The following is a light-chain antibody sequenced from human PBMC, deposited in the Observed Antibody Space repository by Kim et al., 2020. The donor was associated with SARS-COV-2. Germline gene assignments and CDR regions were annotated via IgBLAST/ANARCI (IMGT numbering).Light chain of an antibody. CDR1: KLGDKY. CDR3: QAWDSSTLV. J-gene: IGLJ2*01. V-gene: IGLV3-1*01. Sequence: SYELTQPPSVSVSPGQTASITCSGDKLGDKYACWYQQKPGQSPVLVIYQDSKRPSGIPDRFSGPNSGNTATLTISGTQAMDEADYYCQAWDSSTLVFGGGTKVTVL. CDR2: QDS.